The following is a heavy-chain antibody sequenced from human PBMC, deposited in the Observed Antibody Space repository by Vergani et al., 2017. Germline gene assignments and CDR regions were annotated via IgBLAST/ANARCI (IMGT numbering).Heavy chain of an antibody. CDR2: IYTSGST. D-gene: IGHD3/OR15-3a*01. J-gene: IGHJ6*03. V-gene: IGHV4-61*02. CDR1: GGSISSGSYY. Sequence: QVQLQESGPGLVKPSQTLSLTCTVSGGSISSGSYYWSWIRQPAGKGLEWIGRIYTSGSTNYDPSLKSRVTISVDTSKNQFSLQLSPVTAADTAVYYCARSGTGVYYYMDVWGKGTTVTVSS. CDR3: ARSGTGVYYYMDV.